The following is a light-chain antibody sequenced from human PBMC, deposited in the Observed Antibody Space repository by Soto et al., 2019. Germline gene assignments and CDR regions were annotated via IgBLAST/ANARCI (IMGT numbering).Light chain of an antibody. CDR2: DVT. V-gene: IGLV2-11*01. CDR3: CSYAGSPFYV. Sequence: QSALTQPRSVSGSPGQSVTISCTGTSSDVGGYEYVSWYQQHSGKAPKLMIYDVTKRPSGVPDRFSGSRSGNTASLTISGLQTEDEADYYCCSYAGSPFYVFGIGTKLTVL. J-gene: IGLJ1*01. CDR1: SSDVGGYEY.